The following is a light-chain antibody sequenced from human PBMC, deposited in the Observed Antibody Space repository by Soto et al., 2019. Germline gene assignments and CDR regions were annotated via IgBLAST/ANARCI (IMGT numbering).Light chain of an antibody. Sequence: QSALTQPASVSGSPGQSITISCTGNSSDVGGYNYVSWYQQHPGKAPKLMIYDVSNRPSGVSNRSSGSKSGNTASLTISGLQAEDEADYYCSSYTSSSNQVVFGGGTKVTVL. V-gene: IGLV2-14*01. J-gene: IGLJ2*01. CDR3: SSYTSSSNQVV. CDR2: DVS. CDR1: SSDVGGYNY.